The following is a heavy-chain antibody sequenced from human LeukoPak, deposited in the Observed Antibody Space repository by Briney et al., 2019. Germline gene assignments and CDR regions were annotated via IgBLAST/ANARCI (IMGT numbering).Heavy chain of an antibody. D-gene: IGHD3-10*01. J-gene: IGHJ5*02. CDR2: IKCDGSEK. V-gene: IGHV3-52*01. Sequence: PGGSLRLSCAASGFTFSSSWMHWVCQAPEKGLEWVADIKCDGSEKYYVDSVKGRLTISRDNAKNSLYLQMNSLRAEDTAVYYCAAAMVRGVFDPWGQGTLVTVSS. CDR3: AAAMVRGVFDP. CDR1: GFTFSSSW.